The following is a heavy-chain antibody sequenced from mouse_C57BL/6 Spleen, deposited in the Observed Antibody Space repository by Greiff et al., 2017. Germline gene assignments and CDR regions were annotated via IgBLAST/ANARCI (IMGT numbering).Heavy chain of an antibody. CDR1: GFTFSDYG. CDR3: ARPGNSNYEYFDV. J-gene: IGHJ1*03. CDR2: ISSGSSTI. Sequence: EVKLVESGGGLVKPGGSLKLSCAASGFTFSDYGMHWVRQAPEKGLEWVAYISSGSSTIYYADTVKGRFTISRDNAKNTLCLQMTSLRSEDTAMYYCARPGNSNYEYFDVWGTGTTVTVSS. V-gene: IGHV5-17*01. D-gene: IGHD2-5*01.